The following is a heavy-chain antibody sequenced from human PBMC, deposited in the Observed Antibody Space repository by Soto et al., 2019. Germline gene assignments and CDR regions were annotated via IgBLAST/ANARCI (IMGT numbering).Heavy chain of an antibody. CDR2: IYWDDDK. J-gene: IGHJ4*02. CDR3: ARRQTYCGGNCYSGFDY. Sequence: QITLKESGPTLVKPTQTLTLTCTFSGFSLSTSGVGVGWIRQPPGKALEWLALIYWDDDKRYSRSLKSRLTITKETSKNQVVLTMTNMDPVDTATYYCARRQTYCGGNCYSGFDYWGQGTLVTVSS. V-gene: IGHV2-5*02. D-gene: IGHD2-21*02. CDR1: GFSLSTSGVG.